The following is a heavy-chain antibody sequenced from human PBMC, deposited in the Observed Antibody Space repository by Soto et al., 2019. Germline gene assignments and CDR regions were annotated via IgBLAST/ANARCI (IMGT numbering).Heavy chain of an antibody. J-gene: IGHJ4*02. Sequence: EMQLVESGGGLVKPGGSLRLSCAASGFAFSDAWMTWVRQAPGKGPEWVGRIKSQGEGGTTEYAAPVKGRFTISRDDSESTLYLQMNSLKTEDTAVYFCATFRSYSDCWGQGSLVTVSS. CDR2: IKSQGEGGTT. CDR1: GFAFSDAW. V-gene: IGHV3-15*05. CDR3: ATFRSYSDC.